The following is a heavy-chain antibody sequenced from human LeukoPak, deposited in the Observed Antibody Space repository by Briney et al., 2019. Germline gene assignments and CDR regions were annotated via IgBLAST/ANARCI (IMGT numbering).Heavy chain of an antibody. CDR3: ASYDYGFDY. D-gene: IGHD4-17*01. Sequence: GRSLRLSCAASGFTVSSNYMSWVRQAPGKGLEWVSSISSSSSYIYYADSVKGRFTISRDNAKNSLYLQMNSLRAEDTAVYYCASYDYGFDYWGQGTLVTVSS. CDR1: GFTVSSNY. J-gene: IGHJ4*02. V-gene: IGHV3-21*01. CDR2: ISSSSSYI.